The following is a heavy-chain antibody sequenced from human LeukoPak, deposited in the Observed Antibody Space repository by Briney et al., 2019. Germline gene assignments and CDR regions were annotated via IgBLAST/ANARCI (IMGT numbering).Heavy chain of an antibody. CDR2: FDPEDGET. J-gene: IGHJ4*02. CDR3: TTNPFYDSSGYRDY. D-gene: IGHD3-22*01. CDR1: GYTLTELS. V-gene: IGHV1-24*01. Sequence: ASVKVSCKVSGYTLTELSMHWVRQAPGKGLEWMGGFDPEDGETIYAQKFQGRVTMTEDTSTDTAYMELSSLRSEDTAVYYCTTNPFYDSSGYRDYWGQGTLVTVSS.